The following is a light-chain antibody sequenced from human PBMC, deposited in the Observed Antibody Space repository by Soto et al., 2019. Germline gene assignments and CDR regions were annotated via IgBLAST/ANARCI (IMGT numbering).Light chain of an antibody. CDR2: NAS. CDR3: QQRSNGTST. CDR1: QRFXSY. V-gene: IGKV3-11*01. Sequence: IGLTQSAATLSLSPGERATLSCRASQRFXSYFAWDQQKPGQAPRLLXDNASNSATGSPARLSGSGSGTDFTRTISSLDPEDFAVYYCQQRSNGTSTFGQGTRLEIK. J-gene: IGKJ5*01.